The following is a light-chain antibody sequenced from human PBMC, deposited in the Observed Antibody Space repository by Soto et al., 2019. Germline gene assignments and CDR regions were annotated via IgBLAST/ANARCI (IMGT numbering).Light chain of an antibody. J-gene: IGKJ1*01. CDR1: QRVLYSSNNKNN. CDR2: WAS. Sequence: DIVMTQSPDSLAVSLGERATINCKSSQRVLYSSNNKNNLVWYQQKPGQPPKLLIYWASTRESGVPDRFSGSGSGTDFTLTISSLQAEDVAVYYCQQYYSAPWTFGQGTKVEIK. V-gene: IGKV4-1*01. CDR3: QQYYSAPWT.